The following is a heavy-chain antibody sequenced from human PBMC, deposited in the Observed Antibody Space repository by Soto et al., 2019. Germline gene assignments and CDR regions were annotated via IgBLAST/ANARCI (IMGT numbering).Heavy chain of an antibody. CDR2: ISWNSGSI. Sequence: PGGSLRLSCAASGFTFDDYAMHWVRQAPGKGLEWVSGISWNSGSIGYADSVKGRFTISRDNAKNSLYLQMNSLRAEDTALYYCAKDKLSYSSGWYYFDYWGQGTLVTVS. J-gene: IGHJ4*02. V-gene: IGHV3-9*01. CDR1: GFTFDDYA. CDR3: AKDKLSYSSGWYYFDY. D-gene: IGHD6-19*01.